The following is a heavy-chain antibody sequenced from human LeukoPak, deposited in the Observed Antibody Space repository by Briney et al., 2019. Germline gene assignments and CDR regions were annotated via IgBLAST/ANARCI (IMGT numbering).Heavy chain of an antibody. CDR3: ARDREGSYSRFDY. CDR2: IYYSGST. D-gene: IGHD1-26*01. Sequence: SETLSLTCTVSGSSINTPYYWAWIRQPPGEGLEWIGSIYYSGSTYYNPSLKSRVTISVDTSKNQFSLKLSSVTAADTAVYYCARDREGSYSRFDYWGQGTLVTVSS. CDR1: GSSINTPYY. J-gene: IGHJ4*02. V-gene: IGHV4-38-2*02.